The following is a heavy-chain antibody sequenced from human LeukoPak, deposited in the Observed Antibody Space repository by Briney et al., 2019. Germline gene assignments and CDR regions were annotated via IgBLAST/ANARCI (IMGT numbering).Heavy chain of an antibody. J-gene: IGHJ4*02. CDR1: GDSVSSINGA. Sequence: SQTLSLTCALSGDSVSSINGAWNWVRQSPSRGLEWLGRTYYRSKWYYDYASSIQGRISINPDASKNQFSLLLHSVTPEDTAVYYCARDVATSGWYTFDYWGQGSLVTVSS. CDR3: ARDVATSGWYTFDY. V-gene: IGHV6-1*01. D-gene: IGHD6-19*01. CDR2: TYYRSKWYY.